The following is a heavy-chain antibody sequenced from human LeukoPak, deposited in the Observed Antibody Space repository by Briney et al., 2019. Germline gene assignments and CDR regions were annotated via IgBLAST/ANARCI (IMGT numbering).Heavy chain of an antibody. Sequence: PGGSLRLSCAASGYTFTSYGISWVRQAPGQGLEWMGWISAYNGNTNYAQKLQGRVTMTTDTSTSTAYMELRSLRSDDTAVYYCARDLEDSSGYYQVDYWGQGTLVTVSS. J-gene: IGHJ4*02. CDR2: ISAYNGNT. V-gene: IGHV1-18*01. D-gene: IGHD3-22*01. CDR3: ARDLEDSSGYYQVDY. CDR1: GYTFTSYG.